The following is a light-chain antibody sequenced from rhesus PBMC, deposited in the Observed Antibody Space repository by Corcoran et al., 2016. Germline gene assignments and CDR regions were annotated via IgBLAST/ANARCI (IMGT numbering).Light chain of an antibody. Sequence: DVVMTQSPLSLSITPGQPASISCRSSQSLVYSNGNTYLSWYQQKPGQPPRLLIFQVSNRFSGVPDRFSGRGAWTNFTLKIRRVEAEDVGIYYCGQGAHLPPTFGGGTKVEIK. CDR2: QVS. CDR1: QSLVYSNGNTY. J-gene: IGKJ4*01. CDR3: GQGAHLPPT. V-gene: IGKV2-64*01.